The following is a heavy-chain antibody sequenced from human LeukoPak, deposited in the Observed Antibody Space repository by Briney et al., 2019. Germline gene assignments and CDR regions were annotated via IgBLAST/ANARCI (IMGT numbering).Heavy chain of an antibody. CDR1: GFTFSDYY. CDR2: ISSSGSTI. V-gene: IGHV3-11*01. CDR3: ARGLLLRTERQAFDI. Sequence: GGSLRLSCAASGFTFSDYYMSWLRQAPGKGLEWVSYISSSGSTIYYADSVKGRFTISRDNAKNSLYLQMNSLRAEDTAVYYCARGLLLRTERQAFDIWGQGTMVTVSS. D-gene: IGHD3-10*01. J-gene: IGHJ3*02.